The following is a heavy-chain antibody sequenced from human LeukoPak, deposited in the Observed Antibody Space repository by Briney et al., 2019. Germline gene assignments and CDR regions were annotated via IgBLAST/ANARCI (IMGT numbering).Heavy chain of an antibody. J-gene: IGHJ4*02. Sequence: GGSLRLSCAASGISFNNYGMSWVRQAPGKGLEWVSSISNGGHHTYYADSVRGRFTISRDNSKNTLYLQMDSLRAADTAVYYCAKVISSYSGYDSYWGQGTLVTVSS. V-gene: IGHV3-23*01. D-gene: IGHD5-12*01. CDR2: ISNGGHHT. CDR3: AKVISSYSGYDSY. CDR1: GISFNNYG.